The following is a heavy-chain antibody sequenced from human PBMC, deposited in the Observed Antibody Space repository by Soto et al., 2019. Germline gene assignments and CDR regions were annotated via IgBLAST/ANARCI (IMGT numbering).Heavy chain of an antibody. CDR3: ATAEVDY. V-gene: IGHV3-74*01. Sequence: GGSLRLSCAVSGFTFANHWMHWVRQAPGKGLEWVSRMNSDGSTTDYADSVKGRFTVSRDNAKNTLYLQMNSLRAEDTAVYYCATAEVDYWGPGTMVTVSS. CDR1: GFTFANHW. CDR2: MNSDGSTT. J-gene: IGHJ4*02.